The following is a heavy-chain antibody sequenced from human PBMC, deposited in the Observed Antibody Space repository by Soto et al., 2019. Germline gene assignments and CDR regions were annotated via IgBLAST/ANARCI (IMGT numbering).Heavy chain of an antibody. CDR3: AKDSEAMVINWYFDL. Sequence: GGSLRLSCAASGFTFSSYAMSWVRQAPGKGLEWVSAISGSGGSTYYADSVKGRFTISRDNSKNTLYLQMNSLRAEDTAVYYCAKDSEAMVINWYFDLWGRGTLVTVSS. CDR2: ISGSGGST. V-gene: IGHV3-23*01. CDR1: GFTFSSYA. J-gene: IGHJ2*01. D-gene: IGHD5-18*01.